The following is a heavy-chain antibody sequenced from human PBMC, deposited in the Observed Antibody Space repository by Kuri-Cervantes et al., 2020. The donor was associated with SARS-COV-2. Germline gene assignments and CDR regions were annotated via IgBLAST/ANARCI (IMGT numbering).Heavy chain of an antibody. CDR3: ARHYDFWTGYFTF. CDR1: GGSIGSSY. CDR2: TSYSGNT. J-gene: IGHJ4*02. D-gene: IGHD3-3*01. V-gene: IGHV4-59*08. Sequence: SETLSLTCSVSGGSIGSSYWSWIRQPPGRGLEWIGYTSYSGNTNSNPSLKSRVTMSVDTSKNQFSLEMTSVTAADTAICYCARHYDFWTGYFTFWGQGTLVTVSS.